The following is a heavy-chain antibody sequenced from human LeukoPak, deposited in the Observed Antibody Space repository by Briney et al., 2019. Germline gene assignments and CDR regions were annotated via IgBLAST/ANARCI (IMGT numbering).Heavy chain of an antibody. V-gene: IGHV3-74*01. D-gene: IGHD7-27*01. CDR1: GFAFSSNW. CDR2: INSGGSGT. Sequence: GGSLRLSCAASGFAFSSNWMHWVRQTPGKGLVWVSRINSGGSGTSYAASVEGRFTISGDNAKNTLYLQMNSLRAEDTAVYYCATSLGPLTEYWGQGTLVTVSS. CDR3: ATSLGPLTEY. J-gene: IGHJ4*02.